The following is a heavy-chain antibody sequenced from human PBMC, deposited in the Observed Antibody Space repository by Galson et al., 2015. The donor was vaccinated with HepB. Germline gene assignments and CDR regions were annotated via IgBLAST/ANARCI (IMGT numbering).Heavy chain of an antibody. Sequence: TLSLTCTVSGGSISSSSNYWGWIRQPPGKGLEWIGSIYNSGYTYYSPSLKSRITFSMDTSKNYFSLKLSSVTAADTAVYYCARGDGSSQFYFWAYDYWGLGTLVTVSS. CDR2: IYNSGYT. V-gene: IGHV4-39*01. CDR3: ARGDGSSQFYFWAYDY. J-gene: IGHJ4*02. CDR1: GGSISSSSNY. D-gene: IGHD3-22*01.